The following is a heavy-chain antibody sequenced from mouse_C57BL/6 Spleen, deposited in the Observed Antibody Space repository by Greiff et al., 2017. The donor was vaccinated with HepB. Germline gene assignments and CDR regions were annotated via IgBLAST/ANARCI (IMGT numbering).Heavy chain of an antibody. V-gene: IGHV3-6*01. CDR2: ISYDGSN. CDR1: GYSITSGYY. Sequence: EVQLQQSGPGLVKPSQSLSLTCSVTGYSITSGYYWNWIRQFPGNKLEWMGYISYDGSNNYNPSLKNRISITRDTSKNQFFLKLNSVTTEDTATYYCAREGNYGSSYDYWGQGTTLTVSS. D-gene: IGHD1-1*01. CDR3: AREGNYGSSYDY. J-gene: IGHJ2*01.